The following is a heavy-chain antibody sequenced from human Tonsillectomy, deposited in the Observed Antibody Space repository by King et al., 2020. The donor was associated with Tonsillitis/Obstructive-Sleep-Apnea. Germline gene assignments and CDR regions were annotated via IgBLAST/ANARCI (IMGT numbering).Heavy chain of an antibody. V-gene: IGHV3-33*01. CDR1: GFTFSSYG. D-gene: IGHD4-23*01. CDR2: IWYDGSSK. J-gene: IGHJ4*02. CDR3: ARGHDYGGNSVDY. Sequence: VQLVESGGGVVQPGRSLRLSCAASGFTFSSYGMHWVRQAPGKGLEWVAVIWYDGSSKYYADSVKGRFTISRDNSKNTLYLQMNSLRAEDTAVYYCARGHDYGGNSVDYWGQGTLVTVSS.